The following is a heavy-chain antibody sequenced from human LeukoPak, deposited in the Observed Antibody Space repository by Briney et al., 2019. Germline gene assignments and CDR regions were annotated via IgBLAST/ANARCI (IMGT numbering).Heavy chain of an antibody. V-gene: IGHV3-23*01. CDR3: AKERASGNYWGYLDS. CDR1: GFTFTTYA. J-gene: IGHJ4*02. D-gene: IGHD3-10*01. Sequence: PGGSLTLSCAASGFTFTTYAMSWVRQAPGKGLEWVSAITGSGDGTYSAGALNGRFTISRDNSKNTLYLQMDSLRAEDTAVYYCAKERASGNYWGYLDSWGQGTLVTVSS. CDR2: ITGSGDGT.